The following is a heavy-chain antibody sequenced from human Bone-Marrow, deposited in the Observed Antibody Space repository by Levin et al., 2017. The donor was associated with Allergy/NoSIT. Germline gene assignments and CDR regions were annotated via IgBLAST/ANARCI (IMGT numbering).Heavy chain of an antibody. V-gene: IGHV3-23*01. D-gene: IGHD3-10*01. CDR3: AKDLPPNYYGSGTYHQH. CDR2: ISGSGGST. CDR1: GFTFSSYA. J-gene: IGHJ1*01. Sequence: GESLKISCAVSGFTFSSYAMSWVRQAPGKGLEWVSAISGSGGSTYYADSVRGRFTISRDNSKNTLYLQMNSLRAEDTAVYYCAKDLPPNYYGSGTYHQHWGQGTLVTVSS.